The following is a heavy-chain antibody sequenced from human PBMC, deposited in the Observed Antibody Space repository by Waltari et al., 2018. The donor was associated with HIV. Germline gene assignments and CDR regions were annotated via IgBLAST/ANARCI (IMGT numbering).Heavy chain of an antibody. CDR3: ARDPSPYGRLTTRFDY. CDR1: GYSFTSYW. D-gene: IGHD1-1*01. J-gene: IGHJ4*02. Sequence: EVQLVQSGVEVKKPGESLKISCKGSGYSFTSYWIGWVRQMPGKGLEWMGSIYPGDTDTRYSPSFQGQVTISADKSISTAYLQWSSLKASDTAMYYCARDPSPYGRLTTRFDYWGQGTLVTVSS. CDR2: IYPGDTDT. V-gene: IGHV5-51*03.